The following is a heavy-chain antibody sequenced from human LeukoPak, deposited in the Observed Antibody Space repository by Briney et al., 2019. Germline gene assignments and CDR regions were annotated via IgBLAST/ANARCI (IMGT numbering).Heavy chain of an antibody. V-gene: IGHV1-8*01. J-gene: IGHJ3*02. Sequence: ASVKVSCKASGYSFTSYDINWVRQATGQGLEWMGWMNPNSGDTGYAQKFQGRVTMTRNTSISTAYMELSSLRSEDTAVYYCARGYSYGYNDAFEICGQGTMVTVS. CDR2: MNPNSGDT. D-gene: IGHD5-18*01. CDR1: GYSFTSYD. CDR3: ARGYSYGYNDAFEI.